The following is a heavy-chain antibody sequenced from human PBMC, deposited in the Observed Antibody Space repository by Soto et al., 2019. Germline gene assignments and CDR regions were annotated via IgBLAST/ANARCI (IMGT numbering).Heavy chain of an antibody. J-gene: IGHJ5*02. V-gene: IGHV3-23*01. CDR2: ISGSGDST. Sequence: GGSLRLSCAASGFTFSSYAMNWVRQAPGKGPEWVSAISGSGDSTYYADSVEGRFTISRDNSKNTLYLQMNSLRAEDTALYYCAKDLWAPDINWFDPWGQGTLVTVSS. CDR3: AKDLWAPDINWFDP. D-gene: IGHD2-21*01. CDR1: GFTFSSYA.